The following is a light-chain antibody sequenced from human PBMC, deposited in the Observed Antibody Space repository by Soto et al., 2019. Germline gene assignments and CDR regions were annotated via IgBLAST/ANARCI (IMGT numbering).Light chain of an antibody. CDR3: QSYDNSLSGSWV. CDR2: GNS. V-gene: IGLV1-40*01. CDR1: SSNIGAGFD. Sequence: QSVLTQPPSVSGAPGQRVTISCTGSSSNIGAGFDVHWYHQIAGTAPKLLIYGNSNRPSGVPDRFSGSKSGTSASLAINGLQAEDEDHYYCQSYDNSLSGSWVFGGGTKLPVL. J-gene: IGLJ3*02.